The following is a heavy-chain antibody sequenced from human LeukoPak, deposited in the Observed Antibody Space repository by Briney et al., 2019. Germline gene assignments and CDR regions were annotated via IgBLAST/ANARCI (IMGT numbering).Heavy chain of an antibody. Sequence: SQTLSLTCTVSGGSISSGDYYWSWIRQPPGKGLEWIGYIYYSGSTYYNPSLKSRVTISVDTSKNQFSLKLSSVTAADTAVYYCARVLDYYGSGSLGLNWFDPWGQGTLVTVSS. CDR1: GGSISSGDYY. V-gene: IGHV4-30-4*01. CDR2: IYYSGST. J-gene: IGHJ5*02. D-gene: IGHD3-10*01. CDR3: ARVLDYYGSGSLGLNWFDP.